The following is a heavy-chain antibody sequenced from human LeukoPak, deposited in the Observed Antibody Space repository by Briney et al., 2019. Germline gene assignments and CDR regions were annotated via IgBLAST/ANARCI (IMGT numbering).Heavy chain of an antibody. J-gene: IGHJ4*02. CDR2: IWYNGSNQ. CDR1: GFTFSDHG. CDR3: ARWGDGKRFDY. D-gene: IGHD2-21*02. V-gene: IGHV3-33*01. Sequence: GRSLRLSCAASGFTFSDHGMHWVRQAPGKGLEWVAVIWYNGSNQYNADSVKGRFTISRDNSKHMVYLQMNSLRAEDTATYYCARWGDGKRFDYWGQGTLVTVSS.